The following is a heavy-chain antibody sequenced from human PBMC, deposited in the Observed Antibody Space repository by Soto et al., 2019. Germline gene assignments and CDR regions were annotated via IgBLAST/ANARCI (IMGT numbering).Heavy chain of an antibody. CDR3: AKGTEYGVVLMPAFDF. D-gene: IGHD3-3*01. V-gene: IGHV3-11*01. CDR1: GFTFSDYD. J-gene: IGHJ4*02. CDR2: ISSRGSGK. Sequence: GGSLRLSCAASGFTFSDYDMSWIRQAPGKGLEWVSRISSRGSGKYYADSVKGRFTISRDNAKNSLYLQMNSLRVEDTALYFCAKGTEYGVVLMPAFDFLGQGTLVTVSS.